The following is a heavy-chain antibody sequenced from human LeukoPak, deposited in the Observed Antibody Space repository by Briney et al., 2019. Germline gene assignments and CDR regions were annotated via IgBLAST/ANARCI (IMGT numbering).Heavy chain of an antibody. CDR1: GYTFTSYY. V-gene: IGHV1-69*13. CDR3: ARGYSYGPPKGTADV. CDR2: IIPIFGTA. Sequence: SVKVSCKASGYTFTSYYMHWVRQAPGQGLEWMGGIIPIFGTANYAQKFQGRVTITADESTSTAYMELSSLRSEDTAVYYCARGYSYGPPKGTADVWGKGTTVTVSS. D-gene: IGHD5-18*01. J-gene: IGHJ6*04.